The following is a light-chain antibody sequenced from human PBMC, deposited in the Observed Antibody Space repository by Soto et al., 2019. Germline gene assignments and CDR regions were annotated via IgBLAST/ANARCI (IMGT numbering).Light chain of an antibody. CDR1: SSDVGGYNY. CDR2: DVS. Sequence: QSALTQPPSASGSPGQSVTISCTGTSSDVGGYNYVSWYQQHPGKAPKLMIYDVSQRPSGVPDRFSGSKSGNTASLTVSGLQAEDEADYYCSSYAGTYIVFGTVTKLTVL. V-gene: IGLV2-8*01. CDR3: SSYAGTYIV. J-gene: IGLJ1*01.